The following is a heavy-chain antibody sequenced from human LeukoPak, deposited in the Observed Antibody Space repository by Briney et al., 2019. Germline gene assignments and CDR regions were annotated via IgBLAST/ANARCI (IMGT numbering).Heavy chain of an antibody. CDR2: IYGGHTA. Sequence: GGSLRLSCAASGFTVSTGYMTWVRQAPGKGLEWVSVIYGGHTAYYADSVKDRFTISRDNPKNTLNLQMNSLRPEDTAVYYCAREIGQLGGAFDIWGQGTMVTVSS. CDR1: GFTVSTGY. J-gene: IGHJ3*02. V-gene: IGHV3-53*01. D-gene: IGHD7-27*01. CDR3: AREIGQLGGAFDI.